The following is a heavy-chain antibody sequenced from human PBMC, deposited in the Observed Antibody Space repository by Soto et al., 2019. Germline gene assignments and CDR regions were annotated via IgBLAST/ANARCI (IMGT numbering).Heavy chain of an antibody. CDR3: ARAAGGTSSSWYWGDYSYYSGMDV. D-gene: IGHD6-13*01. Sequence: GGSLRLSCAASGFTFSDYYMSWIRQAPGKGLEWVSYISSSGSTIYYADSVKGRFTISRDNAKNSLYLQMNSLRAEDTAVYYCARAAGGTSSSWYWGDYSYYSGMDVWGQGPTVTVSS. V-gene: IGHV3-11*01. J-gene: IGHJ6*02. CDR2: ISSSGSTI. CDR1: GFTFSDYY.